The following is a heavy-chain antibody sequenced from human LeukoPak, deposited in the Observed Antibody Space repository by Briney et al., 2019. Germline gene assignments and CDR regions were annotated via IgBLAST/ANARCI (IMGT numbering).Heavy chain of an antibody. J-gene: IGHJ4*02. CDR2: INPNSGGT. D-gene: IGHD3-22*01. CDR3: ARVPPYYYDSSGYYLDY. CDR1: GYTFTGYY. Sequence: ASVKVSCKASGYTFTGYYMHWVRQAPGQGLEWMGWINPNSGGTNYAQKFQGRVTMTRDTSISTAYMELSRLRSDDTAVYYCARVPPYYYDSSGYYLDYWGQGTLVTVSS. V-gene: IGHV1-2*02.